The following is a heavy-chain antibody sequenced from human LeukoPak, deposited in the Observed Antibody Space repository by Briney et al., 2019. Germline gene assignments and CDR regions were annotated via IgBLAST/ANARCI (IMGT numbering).Heavy chain of an antibody. CDR3: ARIYMVRGEYYCYGMEV. J-gene: IGHJ6*04. D-gene: IGHD3-10*01. CDR1: GDSFTSYW. Sequence: GESLKISCKGSGDSFTSYWISWWRQMPAKGREGLVGIDPSDAYTNYSPSFQGHVTISADKSISTAYLQWSTLNASDTAIYYGARIYMVRGEYYCYGMEVWGKG. V-gene: IGHV5-10-1*01. CDR2: IDPSDAYT.